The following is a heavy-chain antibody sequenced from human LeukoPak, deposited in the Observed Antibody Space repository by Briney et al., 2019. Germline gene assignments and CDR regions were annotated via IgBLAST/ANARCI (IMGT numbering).Heavy chain of an antibody. D-gene: IGHD3-10*01. J-gene: IGHJ5*02. CDR3: AGRRYGSGSYYSP. V-gene: IGHV4-59*01. CDR1: GGSISSYY. Sequence: PSETLSLTCTVSGGSISSYYWTWIRQPPGKGLEWIGYIYQSGSTDYNPSLKSRVTISLDTSKNQFSLKLNSVTAADTAVYYCAGRRYGSGSYYSPWGQGTLVTVSS. CDR2: IYQSGST.